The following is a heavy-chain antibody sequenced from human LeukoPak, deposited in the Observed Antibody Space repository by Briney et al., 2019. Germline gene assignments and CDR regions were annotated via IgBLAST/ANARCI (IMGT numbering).Heavy chain of an antibody. J-gene: IGHJ3*02. D-gene: IGHD1-14*01. CDR3: ASPQSELHDAFDI. Sequence: SVKVSCKASGGTFSSYAISWVRQAPGQGLEWMGGIIPIFGTANYAQKFQGRVTITADKSTSTAYMELSSLRSEDTAVYYCASPQSELHDAFDIWGQGTMVTVSS. CDR1: GGTFSSYA. CDR2: IIPIFGTA. V-gene: IGHV1-69*06.